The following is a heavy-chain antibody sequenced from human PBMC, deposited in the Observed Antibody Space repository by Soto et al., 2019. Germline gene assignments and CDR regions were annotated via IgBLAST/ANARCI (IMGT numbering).Heavy chain of an antibody. CDR1: GGSIGSYY. J-gene: IGHJ5*02. CDR3: AKWSSSWYTARLFDP. Sequence: SETLSLTCTVSGGSIGSYYWSWIRQPPGKGLEWIGYIYYSGSTNYNPSLKSRVTISVDTSKNQFSLKLSSVTAADTAVYYCAKWSSSWYTARLFDPWGQGTLVTDSS. CDR2: IYYSGST. V-gene: IGHV4-59*01. D-gene: IGHD6-13*01.